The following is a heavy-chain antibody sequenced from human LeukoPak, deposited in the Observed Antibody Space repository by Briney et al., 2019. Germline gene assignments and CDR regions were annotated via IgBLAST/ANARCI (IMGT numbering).Heavy chain of an antibody. CDR2: ISGSASST. D-gene: IGHD6-13*01. J-gene: IGHJ4*02. V-gene: IGHV3-23*01. Sequence: GGSLRLSCAASGLTFSSYAMSWVRQAPGKGLEWVSGISGSASSTHYADSVKGRFTISRDNSKNTLYLQMNGLRAEDTAVYFCAKQSAGSAAWYSLHYDFWGQGTLVTVSS. CDR1: GLTFSSYA. CDR3: AKQSAGSAAWYSLHYDF.